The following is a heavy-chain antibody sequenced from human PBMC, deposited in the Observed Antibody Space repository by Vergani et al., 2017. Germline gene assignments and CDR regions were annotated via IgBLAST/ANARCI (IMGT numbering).Heavy chain of an antibody. CDR3: ASYXPAPPGVGIWGFDY. V-gene: IGHV1-69*01. CDR1: GGTFSSYA. Sequence: QVQLVQSGAEVKKPGSSVKVSCKASGGTFSSYAISWVRQAPGQGLEWMGGIIPIFGTANYAQKFQGRVTITADESTSTAYMELSSLRSEDTAVYYCASYXPAPPGVGIWGFDYWGQGTLVTVSS. D-gene: IGHD2-8*01. CDR2: IIPIFGTA. J-gene: IGHJ4*02.